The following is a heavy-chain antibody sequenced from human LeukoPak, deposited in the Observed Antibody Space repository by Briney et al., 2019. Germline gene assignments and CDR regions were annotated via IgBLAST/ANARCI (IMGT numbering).Heavy chain of an antibody. CDR1: GFTVSSNY. D-gene: IGHD6-13*01. CDR3: ARDEETAAAGTFDC. J-gene: IGHJ4*02. Sequence: GGSLRLSCAASGFTVSSNYMSWVRQAPGKGLEWVSVIYSGGSTYYADSVKGRFTISRDNAKNSLYLQMNSLRDEDTAVYYCARDEETAAAGTFDCWGQGTLVTVSS. V-gene: IGHV3-53*01. CDR2: IYSGGST.